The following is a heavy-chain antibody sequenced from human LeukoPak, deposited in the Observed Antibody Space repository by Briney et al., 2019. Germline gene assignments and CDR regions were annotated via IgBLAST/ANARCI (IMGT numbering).Heavy chain of an antibody. Sequence: SSETLSLTCTVSGGSISSSSYYWGWIRQPPGKGLEWIGSIYYSGSAYYNPSLKSRVTISVDTSKNQFSLKLSSVTAADTAVYYCARAKVATETYFDYWGQGTLVTVSS. J-gene: IGHJ4*02. CDR3: ARAKVATETYFDY. CDR1: GGSISSSSYY. D-gene: IGHD5-12*01. V-gene: IGHV4-39*07. CDR2: IYYSGSA.